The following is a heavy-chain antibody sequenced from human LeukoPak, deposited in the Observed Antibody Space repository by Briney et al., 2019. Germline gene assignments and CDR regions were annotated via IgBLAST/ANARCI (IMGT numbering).Heavy chain of an antibody. Sequence: KSSETLSLTCTVAGGSISSYYGSWIRQPAGKGLEWIGRIYTSGSTNYNPSLKSRVTMSVDTSKNQFSLKLSSVTAADTAVYYCASGGYSYARYDYWGQGTLVTVSS. V-gene: IGHV4-4*07. CDR1: GGSISSYY. D-gene: IGHD5-18*01. CDR3: ASGGYSYARYDY. J-gene: IGHJ4*02. CDR2: IYTSGST.